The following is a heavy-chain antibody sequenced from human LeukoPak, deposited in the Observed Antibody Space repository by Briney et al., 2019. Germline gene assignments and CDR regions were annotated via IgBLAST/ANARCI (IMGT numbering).Heavy chain of an antibody. J-gene: IGHJ5*02. CDR2: IWYDGSYK. CDR1: GFTFSNYG. CDR3: ERDTLIAAPKTGTVTRIGWFDT. D-gene: IGHD6-13*01. V-gene: IGHV3-33*01. Sequence: GGSLRLSCAASGFTFSNYGMHWVRQAPGKGLEWVAVIWYDGSYKSYGDSVKGRFTISRDNSKNTLFLQMNSLRADDTAVYYCERDTLIAAPKTGTVTRIGWFDTWGQGTLVTVSS.